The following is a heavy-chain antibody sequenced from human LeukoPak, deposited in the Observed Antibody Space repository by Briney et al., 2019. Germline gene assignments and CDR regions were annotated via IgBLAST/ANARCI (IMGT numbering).Heavy chain of an antibody. V-gene: IGHV3-21*01. J-gene: IGHJ5*02. CDR1: GFTFSSYA. CDR3: ARARRYGDYGSYWFDP. D-gene: IGHD4-17*01. Sequence: GGSLRPSCAASGFTFSSYAMSWVRQAPGKGLEWVSSISSSSSYIYYADSVKGRFTISRDNAKNSLYLQMNSLRAEDTAVYYCARARRYGDYGSYWFDPWGQGTLVTVSS. CDR2: ISSSSSYI.